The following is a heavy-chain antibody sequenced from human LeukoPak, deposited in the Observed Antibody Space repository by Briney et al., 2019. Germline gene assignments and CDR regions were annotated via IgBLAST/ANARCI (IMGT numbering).Heavy chain of an antibody. J-gene: IGHJ4*02. CDR3: ARGQKYRSGYTVTELGSGYFDY. V-gene: IGHV4-4*07. CDR2: IYTSGST. CDR1: GGSISSYY. D-gene: IGHD5-18*01. Sequence: SETLSLTCTVSGGSISSYYWSWIRQPAGKGLEWIGRIYTSGSTDYNPSLKSRVTISKDTSKNGFSLKLSSVTAADTAVYYCARGQKYRSGYTVTELGSGYFDYWGQGPLVTVSS.